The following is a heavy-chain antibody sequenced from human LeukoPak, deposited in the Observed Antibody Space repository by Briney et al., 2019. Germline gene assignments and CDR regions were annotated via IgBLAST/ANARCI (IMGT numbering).Heavy chain of an antibody. J-gene: IGHJ5*02. CDR3: VKASDILGFDP. Sequence: GGSLRLSCAASGFTFSDYAMHWVRQAPGKGLEWVAVISYDGSNKYYADSVKGRFTISRDDSKNTLYLQMSSLRAEDTAVYYCVKASDILGFDPWGQGTLVTVSS. CDR2: ISYDGSNK. V-gene: IGHV3-30*14. D-gene: IGHD3-9*01. CDR1: GFTFSDYA.